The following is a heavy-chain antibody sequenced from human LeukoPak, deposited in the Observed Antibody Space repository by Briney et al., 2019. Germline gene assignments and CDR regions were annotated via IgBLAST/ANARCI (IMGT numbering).Heavy chain of an antibody. D-gene: IGHD3-10*01. CDR2: IKRKTDGGTA. J-gene: IGHJ4*02. Sequence: GGSLRLSCAASGFTFSNAWMSWVRQAPGKGLEWVGRIKRKTDGGTADYAAPVKGRFTISRDDSKNTLYLQMNSLKTEDTAVYYCTTDPPITMVRGVYFGYWGQGTLVTVSS. CDR1: GFTFSNAW. CDR3: TTDPPITMVRGVYFGY. V-gene: IGHV3-15*01.